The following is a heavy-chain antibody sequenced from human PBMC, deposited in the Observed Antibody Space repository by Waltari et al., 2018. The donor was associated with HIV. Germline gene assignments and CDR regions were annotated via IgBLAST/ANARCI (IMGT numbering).Heavy chain of an antibody. CDR2: LYPGASAT. Sequence: EVQLVQAGAEVKKPGESLKISCKGSGYNFANYWIGWVRQMTDKGLEWMGILYPGASATRNIPSFHGQVTLSDAKSPGPAHLQSCSLKASDTGMYHCTRHLWFGEPSHYYYYDGMDVWGQGTTVTVSS. D-gene: IGHD3-10*01. J-gene: IGHJ6*02. CDR1: GYNFANYW. CDR3: TRHLWFGEPSHYYYYDGMDV. V-gene: IGHV5-51*01.